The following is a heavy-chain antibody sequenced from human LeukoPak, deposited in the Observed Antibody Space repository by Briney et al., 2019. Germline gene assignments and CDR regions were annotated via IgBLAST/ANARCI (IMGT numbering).Heavy chain of an antibody. CDR3: ARPTLYCSGGSCYDEYYFDY. D-gene: IGHD2-15*01. CDR2: IYYSGST. CDR1: GGSFSGYY. Sequence: SETLSLTCAVYGGSFSGYYWSWIRQPPGKGLEWIGSIYYSGSTYYNPSLKSRVTISVDTSKNQFSLKLSSVTAADTAVYYCARPTLYCSGGSCYDEYYFDYWGQGTLVTVSS. V-gene: IGHV4-34*01. J-gene: IGHJ4*02.